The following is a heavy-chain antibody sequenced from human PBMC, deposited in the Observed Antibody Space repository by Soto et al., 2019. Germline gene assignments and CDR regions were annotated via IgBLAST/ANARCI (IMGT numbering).Heavy chain of an antibody. CDR3: ARDLQVDSVYDFWCGYYSYAFDI. Sequence: ASVKVSCKASGYTFTSYGISWVRQAPGQGLEWMGWISAYNGNTNYAQKLQGRVTMTTDTSTSTAYMELRSLRSDDTAVYYCARDLQVDSVYDFWCGYYSYAFDIWGQGTMVTVSS. CDR1: GYTFTSYG. CDR2: ISAYNGNT. J-gene: IGHJ3*02. D-gene: IGHD3-3*01. V-gene: IGHV1-18*01.